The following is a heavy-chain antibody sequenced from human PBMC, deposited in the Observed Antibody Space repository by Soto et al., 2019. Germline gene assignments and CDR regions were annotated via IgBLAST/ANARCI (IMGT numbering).Heavy chain of an antibody. CDR1: GYTFTSYA. Sequence: QVQLVQSGAEVKKPGASVKVSCKASGYTFTSYAMHWVRQAPGQRLEWMGWINAGNGNTKYSQKFQGRVTITRDPSASTAYMELSSLRSEDTAVYDCARTSGYYFYDYWGQGTLVTVSS. CDR2: INAGNGNT. V-gene: IGHV1-3*01. CDR3: ARTSGYYFYDY. J-gene: IGHJ4*02. D-gene: IGHD3-3*01.